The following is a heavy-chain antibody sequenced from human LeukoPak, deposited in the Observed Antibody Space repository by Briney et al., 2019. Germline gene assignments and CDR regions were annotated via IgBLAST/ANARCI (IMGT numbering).Heavy chain of an antibody. CDR3: ARDRGYLGRPPLLDY. D-gene: IGHD5-12*01. Sequence: ASGKVCYTASSYTFTSSGTSWVRETARQELEWRRGIKAYNGNAKYGQKLPERVTMTTDTSTSTAYMELRSLRSEDTAVYYCARDRGYLGRPPLLDYWGQGTLVTVSS. CDR2: IKAYNGNA. J-gene: IGHJ4*02. V-gene: IGHV1-18*01. CDR1: SYTFTSSG.